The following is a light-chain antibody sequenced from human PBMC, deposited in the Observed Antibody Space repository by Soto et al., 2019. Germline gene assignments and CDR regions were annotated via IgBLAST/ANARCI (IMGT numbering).Light chain of an antibody. CDR1: QSVGSY. CDR2: DAS. Sequence: EIVLTQSPATLSLSPGERATLSCRASQSVGSYLAWYQRKPGQAPSLLIYDASNRAXXIPARFSGSGSGRXXXXXXXSLEPEGFAVYXCQQRSNWLTFGGGTKVEIK. CDR3: QQRSNWLT. V-gene: IGKV3-11*02. J-gene: IGKJ4*01.